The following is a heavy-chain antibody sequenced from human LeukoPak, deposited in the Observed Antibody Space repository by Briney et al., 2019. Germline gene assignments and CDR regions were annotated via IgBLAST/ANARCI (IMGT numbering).Heavy chain of an antibody. CDR1: GGSFSGYY. Sequence: SETLSLTCAVYGGSFSGYYWSWFRQPPGKGLEWIGEINHSGSTNYNPSLKSRVTISVDTSKNQFSLKLSSVTAADTAVYYCARGAGVFDYWGQGTLVTVSS. D-gene: IGHD6-19*01. J-gene: IGHJ4*02. CDR3: ARGAGVFDY. CDR2: INHSGST. V-gene: IGHV4-34*01.